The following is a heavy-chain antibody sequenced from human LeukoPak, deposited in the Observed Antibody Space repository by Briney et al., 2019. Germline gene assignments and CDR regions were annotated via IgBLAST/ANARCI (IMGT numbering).Heavy chain of an antibody. V-gene: IGHV3-21*01. CDR3: AKDRSYYGSGSLEAYGMDV. D-gene: IGHD3-10*01. CDR2: ISSSSSYI. J-gene: IGHJ6*02. Sequence: PGGSLRLSCAASGFTFSSYSMNWVRQAPGKGLEWVSSISSSSSYIYYADSVKGRFTISRDNAKNSLYLQMNSLRAEDTAVYYCAKDRSYYGSGSLEAYGMDVWGQGTTVTVSS. CDR1: GFTFSSYS.